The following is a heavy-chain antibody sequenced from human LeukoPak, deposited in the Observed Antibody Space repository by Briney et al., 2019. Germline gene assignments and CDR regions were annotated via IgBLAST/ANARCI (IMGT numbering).Heavy chain of an antibody. Sequence: SETLSLTCTVSGGSISSYYWRWIRQPPGKGLEWIGYIYYSGSTNYNPSLKSRVTISVDTSKNQFSLKLSSVTAADTAVYYCARDTSSSWYFDYWGQGTLVTVSS. V-gene: IGHV4-59*01. D-gene: IGHD6-13*01. CDR2: IYYSGST. CDR1: GGSISSYY. CDR3: ARDTSSSWYFDY. J-gene: IGHJ4*02.